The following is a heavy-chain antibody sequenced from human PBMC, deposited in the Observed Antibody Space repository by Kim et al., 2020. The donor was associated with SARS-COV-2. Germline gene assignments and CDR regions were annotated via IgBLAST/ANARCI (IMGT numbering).Heavy chain of an antibody. V-gene: IGHV4-34*01. CDR3: ANNHRLGYCSSTSCYGPIPRSGMDV. CDR2: INHSGST. CDR1: GGSFSGYY. Sequence: SETLSLTCAVYGGSFSGYYWSWIRQPPGKGLEWIGEINHSGSTNYNPSLKSRVTISVDTSKNQFSLKLSSVTAADTAVYYCANNHRLGYCSSTSCYGPIPRSGMDVWGQGTTVTVSS. J-gene: IGHJ6*02. D-gene: IGHD2-2*01.